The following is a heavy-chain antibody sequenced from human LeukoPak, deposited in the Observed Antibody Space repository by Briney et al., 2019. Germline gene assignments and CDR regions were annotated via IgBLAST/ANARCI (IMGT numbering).Heavy chain of an antibody. CDR2: IIPIFGTA. CDR1: GGTFSSYA. J-gene: IGHJ6*03. CDR3: ARNRRVIREKYYYYYYYMDV. Sequence: ASVKVSCKASGGTFSSYAISWVGQAPGQGHEWMGRIIPIFGTANYAQKFQGRVTITTDESTSTAYMELSSLRSEDTAVYYCARNRRVIREKYYYYYYYMDVWGKGTTVTVSS. D-gene: IGHD2-21*01. V-gene: IGHV1-69*05.